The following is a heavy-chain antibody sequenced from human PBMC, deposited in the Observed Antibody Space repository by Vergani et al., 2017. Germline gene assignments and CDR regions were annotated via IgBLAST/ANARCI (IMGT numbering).Heavy chain of an antibody. D-gene: IGHD5-24*01. J-gene: IGHJ4*02. CDR2: TWYEGNNN. V-gene: IGHV3-33*01. CDR3: ARETRDTPSSLDY. CDR1: GFRFSSYG. Sequence: QVQLVESGGGVVQPGRSLRLSCAASGFRFSSYGMNWVRQAPGKGLEWVSMTWYEGNNNYYADSMKGRFTISKDISKNTLYLQMNSLRGDDTAVYYCARETRDTPSSLDYWGQGTLVTVSS.